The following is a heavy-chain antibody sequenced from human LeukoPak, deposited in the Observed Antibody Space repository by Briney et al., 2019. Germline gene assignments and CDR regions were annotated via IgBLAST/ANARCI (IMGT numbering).Heavy chain of an antibody. Sequence: PGGSLRLSCAASGFTFSNYAMSWVRQAPGKGLEWVSGISGSGGSTYYADSVKGRFTISRDNSKNTLYLQMNSLRAEDTAVYYCAKDRTAYCGGDCYSDYWGQGTLVTVSS. V-gene: IGHV3-23*01. CDR1: GFTFSNYA. CDR2: ISGSGGST. J-gene: IGHJ4*02. CDR3: AKDRTAYCGGDCYSDY. D-gene: IGHD2-21*01.